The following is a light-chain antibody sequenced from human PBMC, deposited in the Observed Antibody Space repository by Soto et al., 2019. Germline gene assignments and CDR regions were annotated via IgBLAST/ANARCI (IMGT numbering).Light chain of an antibody. CDR2: WAS. CDR3: QQYYSAPLT. J-gene: IGKJ4*01. V-gene: IGKV4-1*01. CDR1: QSLLYSSSNKNY. Sequence: DIVMTQSPDSLAVSLGERATINCKSSQSLLYSSSNKNYLAWYQQKPGQSPKLLIYWASTRETGVPDRFSGSGSGTDFTLTISSLQAEDVVVYYCQQYYSAPLTFGGGTKVEIK.